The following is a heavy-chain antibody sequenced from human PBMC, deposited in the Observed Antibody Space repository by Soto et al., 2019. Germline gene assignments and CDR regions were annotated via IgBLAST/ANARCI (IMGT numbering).Heavy chain of an antibody. Sequence: SETLSLTCAVYGGSFSGYYWSWIRQPPGKGLEWIGEINHSGSTNYNPSLKSRVTISVDTSKNLFSLKLSSVTAADTAVYYCARNLACSSTSCYDYWGQGTLVTVSS. CDR2: INHSGST. CDR3: ARNLACSSTSCYDY. J-gene: IGHJ4*02. D-gene: IGHD2-2*01. CDR1: GGSFSGYY. V-gene: IGHV4-34*01.